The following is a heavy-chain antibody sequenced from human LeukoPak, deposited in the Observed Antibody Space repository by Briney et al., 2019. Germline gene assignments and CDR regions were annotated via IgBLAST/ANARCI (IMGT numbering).Heavy chain of an antibody. Sequence: PSETLSLTCTVSGGSVSSGSYFWNWIRQPAGKGLEWIGRIYTRGSTSYNPSLKSRVTISVDRSKNQFSLKLSSVTAADTAVYYCARGMGGYDYGFDYWGQGTLVTVSS. V-gene: IGHV4-61*02. CDR2: IYTRGST. CDR1: GGSVSSGSYF. J-gene: IGHJ4*02. D-gene: IGHD5-12*01. CDR3: ARGMGGYDYGFDY.